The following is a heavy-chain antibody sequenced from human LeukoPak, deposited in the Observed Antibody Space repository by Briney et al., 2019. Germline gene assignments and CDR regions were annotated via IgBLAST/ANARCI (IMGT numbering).Heavy chain of an antibody. D-gene: IGHD1-26*01. CDR1: GYSFTSNW. CDR2: IDPSDSHI. CDR3: ARQGRGSYRRDFDY. J-gene: IGHJ4*02. V-gene: IGHV5-10-1*01. Sequence: GESLKISCNGSGYSFTSNWISWVRQMPGKGLEWMGRIDPSDSHINYSPSFQGHVTISVHKSISTAYLQWSSLRASDTAMYYCARQGRGSYRRDFDYWGQGTLVTVSS.